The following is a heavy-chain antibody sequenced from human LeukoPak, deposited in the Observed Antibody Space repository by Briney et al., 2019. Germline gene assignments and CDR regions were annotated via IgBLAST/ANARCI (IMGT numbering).Heavy chain of an antibody. J-gene: IGHJ6*03. V-gene: IGHV4-39*07. CDR1: GGSISSHSYH. Sequence: SETLSLTCSVSGGSISSHSYHWGWIRQPPGKGLEWIGSIYYSGGTYYNPSLKSRVTISADTSKNQFSLKLSSVTAADTAVYYCARVPRSYYYYYYMDVWGKGTTVTVSS. CDR3: ARVPRSYYYYYYMDV. CDR2: IYYSGGT.